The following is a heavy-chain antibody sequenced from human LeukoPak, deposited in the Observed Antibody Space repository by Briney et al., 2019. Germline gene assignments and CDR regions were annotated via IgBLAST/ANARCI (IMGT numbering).Heavy chain of an antibody. Sequence: PSETLSLTCTVSGGSISSYYWSWIRQPPGKGLEWIGYIYYSGSTNYNPSLKSRVTISVDTSKNQFSLKLSSVTAADTAVYYCARDRGGNGAFDIWGQGTMVTVSS. D-gene: IGHD2-15*01. CDR1: GGSISSYY. CDR3: ARDRGGNGAFDI. CDR2: IYYSGST. V-gene: IGHV4-59*12. J-gene: IGHJ3*02.